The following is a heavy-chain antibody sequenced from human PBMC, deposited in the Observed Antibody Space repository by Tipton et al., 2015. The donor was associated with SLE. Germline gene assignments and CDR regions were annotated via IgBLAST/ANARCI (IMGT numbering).Heavy chain of an antibody. Sequence: SLRLSCTASGFTFSTYNMHWVRQAPGKGLEWVATIWDDGSKEYYADSVKGRFTISRDNSKNTLYLQMISLRAEDTGVYYCAKDIIATAPYYGMDVWGQGTTVTVSS. CDR3: AKDIIATAPYYGMDV. CDR2: IWDDGSKE. D-gene: IGHD6-13*01. J-gene: IGHJ6*02. CDR1: GFTFSTYN. V-gene: IGHV3-30*02.